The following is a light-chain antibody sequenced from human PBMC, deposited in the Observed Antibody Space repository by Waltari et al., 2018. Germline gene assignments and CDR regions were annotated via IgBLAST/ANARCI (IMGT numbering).Light chain of an antibody. CDR1: HSVLYSSNNKNC. CDR3: QQYCSTPLFT. J-gene: IGKJ3*01. V-gene: IGKV4-1*01. CDR2: WAS. Sequence: DIVMTQSPDSLAVSLGERATINSKSSHSVLYSSNNKNCVAWYQQKPRQPPKLLIYWASTRESGVPDRYSGSGSGTDFTLTISSLQAEDVAVYYCQQYCSTPLFTFGPGTKVDI.